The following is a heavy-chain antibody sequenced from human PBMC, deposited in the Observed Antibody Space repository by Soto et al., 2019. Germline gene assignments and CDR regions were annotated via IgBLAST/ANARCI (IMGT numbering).Heavy chain of an antibody. V-gene: IGHV1-69*13. CDR3: ARATNGYSYGKFDY. CDR2: IIPIFGTA. D-gene: IGHD5-18*01. J-gene: IGHJ4*02. CDR1: GGTFSSYA. Sequence: SVKVSCQASGGTFSSYAISWVRQAPGQGLEWMGGIIPIFGTANYAQKFQGRVTITADESTSTAYMELSSLRTEDTAVYYCARATNGYSYGKFDYWGQGTLVTVSS.